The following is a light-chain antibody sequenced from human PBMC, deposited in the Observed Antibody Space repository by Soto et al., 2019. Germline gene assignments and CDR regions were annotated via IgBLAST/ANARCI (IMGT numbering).Light chain of an antibody. V-gene: IGLV2-23*02. J-gene: IGLJ1*01. CDR1: NSDVGSYNL. Sequence: QSALTQPASVSGSPRQSITISCTGTNSDVGSYNLVSWFQQHPGKAPKLVIYEVTKRPSGVSDRFSGSKSGNTASLTISGLQAEVEADYCCFSYAGDCVYVFGTGTKVTGL. CDR3: FSYAGDCVYV. CDR2: EVT.